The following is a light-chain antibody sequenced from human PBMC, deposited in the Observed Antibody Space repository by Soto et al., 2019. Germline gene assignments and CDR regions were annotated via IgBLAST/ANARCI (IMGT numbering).Light chain of an antibody. Sequence: DIQMTQSPSSLSASVGDRVTITCRASQVISNYLAWYQQKPGKVPTLLIYATSTLQSGVPSRFSGSGSGTDFTLTISSLQPEDVSTYYCQKYNSAPSFGSGTKVDIK. J-gene: IGKJ3*01. CDR2: ATS. CDR3: QKYNSAPS. CDR1: QVISNY. V-gene: IGKV1-27*01.